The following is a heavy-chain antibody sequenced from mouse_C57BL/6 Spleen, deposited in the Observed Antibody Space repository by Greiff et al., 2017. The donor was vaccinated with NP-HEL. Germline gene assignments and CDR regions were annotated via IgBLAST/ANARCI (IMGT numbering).Heavy chain of an antibody. D-gene: IGHD2-5*01. CDR3: ARYYYSNYEGFAY. Sequence: EVQVVESGGGLVQPGGSLSLSCAASGFTFTDYYMSWVRQPPGKALEWLGFIRNKANGYTTEYSASVKGRFTISRDNSQSILYLQMNALRAEDSATYYCARYYYSNYEGFAYWGQGTLVTVSA. CDR1: GFTFTDYY. V-gene: IGHV7-3*01. J-gene: IGHJ3*01. CDR2: IRNKANGYTT.